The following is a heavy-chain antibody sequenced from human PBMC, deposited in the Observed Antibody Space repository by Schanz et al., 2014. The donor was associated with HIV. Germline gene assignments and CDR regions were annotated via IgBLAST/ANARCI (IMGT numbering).Heavy chain of an antibody. D-gene: IGHD2-15*01. CDR1: GFTFSNYA. V-gene: IGHV3-30-3*01. CDR3: ARGGIWEWDQTDFDY. Sequence: QVQLVESGGGVVQPGRSLRLSCAVSGFTFSNYAMHWVRQAPGKGLEWVAVISYDGSNKYYADSVKGRFTISRDNSKNTLYLQMNSLRAEDTAVYYCARGGIWEWDQTDFDYWGQGTLVTVSS. J-gene: IGHJ4*02. CDR2: ISYDGSNK.